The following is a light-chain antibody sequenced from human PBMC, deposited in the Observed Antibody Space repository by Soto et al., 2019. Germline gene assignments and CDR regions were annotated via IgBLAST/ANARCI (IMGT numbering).Light chain of an antibody. V-gene: IGKV3-15*01. Sequence: EVVMTQSPATLSVSLGDRATLSCRASQSVSSNLAWYQQKPGQGPRLLIYGASTRATGIPARFSGSGSGTEFTLTINNLEPEDFAVYYCQQRSNWPPSITFGQGTRLEIK. CDR1: QSVSSN. J-gene: IGKJ5*01. CDR2: GAS. CDR3: QQRSNWPPSIT.